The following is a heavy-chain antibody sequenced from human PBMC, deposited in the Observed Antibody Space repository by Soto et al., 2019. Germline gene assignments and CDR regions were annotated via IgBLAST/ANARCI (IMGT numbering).Heavy chain of an antibody. CDR1: GGSISSYY. V-gene: IGHV4-59*01. Sequence: SETLCLTCTVAGGSISSYYWSWIRQPPGKGLEWIGYIYYSGSTNYNPSLKSRVTISVDTSKNQFSLKLSSVTAADTAVYYCARVSSGYSYGYWFDPWGQGTLVTVSS. CDR2: IYYSGST. CDR3: ARVSSGYSYGYWFDP. D-gene: IGHD5-18*01. J-gene: IGHJ5*02.